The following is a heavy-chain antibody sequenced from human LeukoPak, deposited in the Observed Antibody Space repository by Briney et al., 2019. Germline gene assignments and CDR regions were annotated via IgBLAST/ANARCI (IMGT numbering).Heavy chain of an antibody. CDR2: IYYSGST. Sequence: SETLSLTCTVSGGSISSSSYYWGWIRQPPGKGLEWIGSIYYSGSTYYNPSLKSRVTISVDTSKNQFSLKLSSVTAADTAVYYCARLRGWTLDYWGQGTLVTVSS. V-gene: IGHV4-39*01. J-gene: IGHJ4*02. CDR3: ARLRGWTLDY. D-gene: IGHD6-19*01. CDR1: GGSISSSSYY.